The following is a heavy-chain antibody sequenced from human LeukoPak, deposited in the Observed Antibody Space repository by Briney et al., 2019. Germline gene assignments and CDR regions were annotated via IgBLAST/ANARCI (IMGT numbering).Heavy chain of an antibody. CDR2: IYYSGST. CDR3: ARVVLGGYDSSGYSGSNFDY. CDR1: GGSISSYY. Sequence: SETLSLTCTVSGGSISSYYWSWIRQPPGKGLEWIGYIYYSGSTYYNPSLKSRVTISVDTSKNQFSLKLSSVTAADTAVYYCARVVLGGYDSSGYSGSNFDYWGQGTLVTVSS. J-gene: IGHJ4*02. D-gene: IGHD3-22*01. V-gene: IGHV4-59*12.